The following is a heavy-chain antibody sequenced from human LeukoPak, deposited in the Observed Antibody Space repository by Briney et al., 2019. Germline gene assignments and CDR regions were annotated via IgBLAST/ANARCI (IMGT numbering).Heavy chain of an antibody. CDR2: ISSSSSYI. D-gene: IGHD3-3*01. Sequence: GGSLRLSCAASGFTFSSYSMNWVRQAPGKGLEWVSSISSSSSYIYYADSVKGRFTISRDNAKNSLYLQMNSLRAEDTAVYYCARGSELVLRFLEWLLGGYFDYWSQGTLVTVSS. J-gene: IGHJ4*02. CDR1: GFTFSSYS. CDR3: ARGSELVLRFLEWLLGGYFDY. V-gene: IGHV3-21*01.